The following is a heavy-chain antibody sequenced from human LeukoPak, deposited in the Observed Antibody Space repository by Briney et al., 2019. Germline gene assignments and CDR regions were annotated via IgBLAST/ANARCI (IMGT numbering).Heavy chain of an antibody. J-gene: IGHJ4*02. CDR2: ISYDGSNK. V-gene: IGHV3-30*18. Sequence: GGSLRLSCAASGFTFSSYGMHWVRNAPCTWLDWVAFISYDGSNKYYADSVKGRFHISRDNSKNTLYLQMNNLSADDTAVYYCAKARYDGEVMIAATDYWGQGTLVTVSS. CDR3: AKARYDGEVMIAATDY. CDR1: GFTFSSYG. D-gene: IGHD2-15*01.